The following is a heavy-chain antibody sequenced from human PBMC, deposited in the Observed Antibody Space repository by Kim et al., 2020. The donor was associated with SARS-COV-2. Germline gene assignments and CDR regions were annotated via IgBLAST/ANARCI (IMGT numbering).Heavy chain of an antibody. Sequence: GGSLRLSCSASGFSFQSNAMPWVRQAPGKGLEYVSALSSSGGRAYYTDSVKGRFTISRDTSKNTLYLQLRSLSAEDSALYYCAKDLGYTLGSYQDLDA. CDR3: AKDLGYTLGSYQDLDA. V-gene: IGHV3-64D*06. D-gene: IGHD5-18*01. CDR1: GFSFQSNA. CDR2: LSSSGGRA. J-gene: IGHJ3*01.